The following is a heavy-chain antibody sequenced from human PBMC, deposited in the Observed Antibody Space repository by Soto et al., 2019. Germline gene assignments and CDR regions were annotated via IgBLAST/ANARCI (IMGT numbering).Heavy chain of an antibody. D-gene: IGHD2-2*01. CDR3: ARVRCSSTSCYHNYYGMDV. CDR2: IIPIFGTA. J-gene: IGHJ6*02. V-gene: IGHV1-69*13. Sequence: SVKVSCKASGGTFSSYAISWVRQAPGQGLEWMGGIIPIFGTANYAQKFQGRVTITADESTSTAYMELSSLRSEDTAVYYCARVRCSSTSCYHNYYGMDVWGQGTTVTVSS. CDR1: GGTFSSYA.